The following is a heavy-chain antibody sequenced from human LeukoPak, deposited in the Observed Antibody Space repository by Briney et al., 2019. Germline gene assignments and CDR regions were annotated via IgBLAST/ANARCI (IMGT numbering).Heavy chain of an antibody. CDR1: GGTISSSSYY. CDR3: ARHVRFLEWLSSYYFDY. V-gene: IGHV4-39*01. J-gene: IGHJ4*02. Sequence: PSETLSLTCTVSGGTISSSSYYWGWIRQSPGKGLEWIGSIYYSGTTYSNPALKSRVTISVDTSKSQFSLRLTSVTAADTAVYYCARHVRFLEWLSSYYFDYWGQGTLVTVSS. CDR2: IYYSGTT. D-gene: IGHD3-3*01.